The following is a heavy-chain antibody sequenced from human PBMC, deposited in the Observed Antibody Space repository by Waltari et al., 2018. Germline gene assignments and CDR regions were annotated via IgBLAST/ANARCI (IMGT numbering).Heavy chain of an antibody. CDR3: ARMVRGYCSSTSCHTDH. CDR1: GGSISSSSYS. Sequence: QLQLQESGPGLVKPSETLSLTCTVSGGSISSSSYSWGWVRQPPGKGLEWSVSIYYSGSNYYNPSLKSRVTISVDTSKNQFSLRVSSVTAADTAVFYCARMVRGYCSSTSCHTDHWGQGTLVTVSS. V-gene: IGHV4-39*07. J-gene: IGHJ4*02. CDR2: IYYSGSN. D-gene: IGHD2-2*01.